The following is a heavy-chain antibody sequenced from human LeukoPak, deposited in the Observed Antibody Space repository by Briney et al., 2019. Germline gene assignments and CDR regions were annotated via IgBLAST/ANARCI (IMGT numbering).Heavy chain of an antibody. CDR3: ASYSSGWRDDY. D-gene: IGHD6-19*01. J-gene: IGHJ4*02. Sequence: GGSLRLSCAASGFTFDDYATHWVRQAPGKGLEWVSRINSDGSSTSYADSVKGRFTISRDNAKNTLYLQMNSLRAEDTAVYYCASYSSGWRDDYWGQGTLVTVSS. CDR2: INSDGSST. V-gene: IGHV3-74*01. CDR1: GFTFDDYA.